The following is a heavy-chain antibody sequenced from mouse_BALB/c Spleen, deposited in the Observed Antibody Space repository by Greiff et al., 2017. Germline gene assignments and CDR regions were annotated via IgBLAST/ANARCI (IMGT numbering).Heavy chain of an antibody. CDR1: GYTFTSYW. J-gene: IGHJ1*01. CDR3: TRGILRLYWYFDV. D-gene: IGHD1-1*01. CDR2: IYPSDSYT. Sequence: QVQLQQPGAELVRPGASVKLSCKASGYTFTSYWINWVKQRPGQGLEWIGNIYPSDSYTNYNQKFKDKATLTVDKSSSTAYMQLSSPTSEDSAVYYCTRGILRLYWYFDVWGAGTTVTVSS. V-gene: IGHV1-69*02.